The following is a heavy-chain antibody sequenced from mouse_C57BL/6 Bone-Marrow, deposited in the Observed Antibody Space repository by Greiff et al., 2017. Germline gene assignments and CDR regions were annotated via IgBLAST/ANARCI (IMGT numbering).Heavy chain of an antibody. CDR1: GYTFTSYW. D-gene: IGHD2-3*01. CDR2: INPSNGGT. Sequence: VQLQQPGTELVKPGASVKLSCKASGYTFTSYWMHWVKQRPGQGLEWIGNINPSNGGTNYNEKFKSKATLTVDKSSSTAYMQLSSLTSEDSAVYYCAILRWLDGYYFDYWGQGTTLTVSS. CDR3: AILRWLDGYYFDY. V-gene: IGHV1-53*01. J-gene: IGHJ2*01.